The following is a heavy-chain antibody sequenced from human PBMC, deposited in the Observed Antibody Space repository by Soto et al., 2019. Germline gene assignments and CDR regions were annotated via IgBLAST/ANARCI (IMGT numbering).Heavy chain of an antibody. J-gene: IGHJ6*02. CDR3: AREGGSSYYYYGMDV. CDR1: GYTFTGYY. D-gene: IGHD6-13*01. V-gene: IGHV1-2*02. CDR2: INPNSGGT. Sequence: ASVKVSCKASGYTFTGYYMHWVRQAPGQGLEWVGWINPNSGGTNYAQKFQGRVTMTRDTSISTAYMELSRLRSDDTAVYYCAREGGSSYYYYGMDVWGQGTTVTVSS.